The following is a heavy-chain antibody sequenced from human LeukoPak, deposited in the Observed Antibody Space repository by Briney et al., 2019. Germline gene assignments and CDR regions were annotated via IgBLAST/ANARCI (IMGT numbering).Heavy chain of an antibody. CDR1: GFTFSSYG. CDR2: IWYDGSNK. J-gene: IGHJ4*02. D-gene: IGHD6-6*01. V-gene: IGHV3-33*01. Sequence: GRSLRLSCAASGFTFSSYGMHWVRQAPGKGLEWVAVIWYDGSNKYYADSVKGRFTISRDNSKNTLYLQMNSLRAEDTAVYYRAVGIAARPVYWGQGTLVTVSS. CDR3: AVGIAARPVY.